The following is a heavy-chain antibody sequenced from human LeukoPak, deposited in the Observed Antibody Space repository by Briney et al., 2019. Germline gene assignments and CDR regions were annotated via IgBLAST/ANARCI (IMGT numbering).Heavy chain of an antibody. D-gene: IGHD3-22*01. CDR1: GFTFSSYS. Sequence: GGSLRLSCAASGFTFSSYSMNCVRQAPGKGLEWVAVISYDGSNKYYADSVKGRFTISRDNSKNTLYLQMNSLRAEDTAVYYCASGQAHYYDSSGFFDYWGQGTLVTVSS. CDR2: ISYDGSNK. CDR3: ASGQAHYYDSSGFFDY. J-gene: IGHJ4*02. V-gene: IGHV3-30*03.